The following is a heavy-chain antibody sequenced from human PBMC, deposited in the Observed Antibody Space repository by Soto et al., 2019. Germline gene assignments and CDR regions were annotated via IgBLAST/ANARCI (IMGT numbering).Heavy chain of an antibody. CDR1: GASVSSDSYS. V-gene: IGHV4-61*01. CDR3: AKDPRFYGMDV. J-gene: IGHJ6*02. Sequence: QVRLQEWGPGLVKPSETLSLTCTVSGASVSSDSYSWAWIRQPPGKGLEWIGCFYFTGSTKTNPSLQSRVSISVDESKNQMSLKLNSVTAADTAVYYCAKDPRFYGMDVWGQGTTVTVSS. CDR2: FYFTGST.